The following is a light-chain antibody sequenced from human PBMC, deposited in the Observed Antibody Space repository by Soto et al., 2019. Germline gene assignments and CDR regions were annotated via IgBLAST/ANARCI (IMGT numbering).Light chain of an antibody. CDR3: QVWGSRSDLGV. CDR1: SIGSKA. Sequence: SYELTQPHSGSAATAQMARITCGGNSIGSKAVHWDQQKPGQDPVLVIYSDSNRPSGTPERFSGSNPGNTATLSISRIEAGDEADYYCQVWGSRSDLGVFGGGTKVTVL. V-gene: IGLV3-12*02. CDR2: SDS. J-gene: IGLJ2*01.